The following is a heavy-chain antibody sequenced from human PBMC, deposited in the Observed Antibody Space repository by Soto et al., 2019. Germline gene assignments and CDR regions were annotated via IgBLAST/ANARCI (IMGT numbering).Heavy chain of an antibody. V-gene: IGHV5-10-1*01. CDR2: IDPSDSYT. D-gene: IGHD3-10*01. J-gene: IGHJ5*02. Sequence: PGESLKISCKVSGYSFTSYWISWVHQMPGKGLEWMGRIDPSDSYTNYSPSFQGHVTISVDKSISTAYLQWSSLKASDTAMYYCTRHPGDWFDPWGQGTLVTVSS. CDR3: TRHPGDWFDP. CDR1: GYSFTSYW.